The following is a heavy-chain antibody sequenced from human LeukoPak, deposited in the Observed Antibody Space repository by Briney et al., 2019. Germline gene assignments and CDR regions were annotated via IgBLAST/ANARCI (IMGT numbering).Heavy chain of an antibody. CDR1: GFTFSSYS. D-gene: IGHD3-9*01. CDR2: ISSSSSYI. CDR3: ARADYDILTGYYYDAFDI. V-gene: IGHV3-21*01. J-gene: IGHJ3*02. Sequence: PGGSLRLSCAASGFTFSSYSMNWVRQAPGKGLEWVSSISSSSSYIYYADSVKGRFTISRDNAKNSLYLQMNSLRAEDTAVYYCARADYDILTGYYYDAFDIWGQGTMVTVSS.